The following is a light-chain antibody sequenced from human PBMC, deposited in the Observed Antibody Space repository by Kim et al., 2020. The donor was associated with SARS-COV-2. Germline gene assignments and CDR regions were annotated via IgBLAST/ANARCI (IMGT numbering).Light chain of an antibody. Sequence: SPGERATLSCRASESVSSNLAWYQQKPGQAPRLLIYGAFTRATGIPARFSGSGSGTEFTLTISSLQSEDFAVYYCQQYNNWPLWTFGQGTKVEIK. J-gene: IGKJ1*01. CDR2: GAF. CDR1: ESVSSN. V-gene: IGKV3-15*01. CDR3: QQYNNWPLWT.